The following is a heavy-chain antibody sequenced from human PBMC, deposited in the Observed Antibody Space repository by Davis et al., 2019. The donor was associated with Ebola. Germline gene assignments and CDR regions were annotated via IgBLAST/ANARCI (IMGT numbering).Heavy chain of an antibody. V-gene: IGHV3-11*01. CDR1: GFTFSDYY. Sequence: GESLKIPCAASGFTFSDYYMSWIRQAPGKGLEWVSYISSSGSTIYYADSVKGRFTISRDNAKNSLYLQMNSLRAEDTAVYYCARIHYKYGMDVWGQGTTVTVSS. CDR2: ISSSGSTI. CDR3: ARIHYKYGMDV. J-gene: IGHJ6*02.